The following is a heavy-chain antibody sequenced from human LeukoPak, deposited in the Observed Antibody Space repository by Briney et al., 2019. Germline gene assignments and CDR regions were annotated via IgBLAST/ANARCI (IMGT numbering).Heavy chain of an antibody. CDR1: GYTFTIYG. D-gene: IGHD4-11*01. V-gene: IGHV1-18*01. CDR3: ARSLVTTSFRYYYYYMDV. CDR2: ISAYNGNT. J-gene: IGHJ6*03. Sequence: ASVTVSCKASGYTFTIYGISWVRQAPGQGLEWMGWISAYNGNTNYAQKLQGRVTMTTDTSTSTAYMELRSLRSDDTAVYYCARSLVTTSFRYYYYYMDVWGKGTTVTVSS.